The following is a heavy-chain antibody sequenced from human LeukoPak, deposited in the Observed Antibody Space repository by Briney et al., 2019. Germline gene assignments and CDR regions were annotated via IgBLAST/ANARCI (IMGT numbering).Heavy chain of an antibody. CDR1: GGSISSGDYY. CDR3: ARKREYYDILTGYYIGYFDY. V-gene: IGHV4-30-4*01. J-gene: IGHJ4*02. D-gene: IGHD3-9*01. CDR2: IYYSGST. Sequence: SQTLSLTCTVSGGSISSGDYYWSWIRQPPGKGLEWIGYIYYSGSTYYNPSLKSRVTISVDTSKNQFSLKLSSVTAADTAVYYCARKREYYDILTGYYIGYFDYWGQGTLVTVSS.